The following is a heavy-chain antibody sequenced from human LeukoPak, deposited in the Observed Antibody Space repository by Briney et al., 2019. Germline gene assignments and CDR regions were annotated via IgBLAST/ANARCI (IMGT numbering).Heavy chain of an antibody. CDR2: SDPEDGEA. V-gene: IGHV1-24*01. J-gene: IGHJ4*02. CDR1: GYTLTELS. CDR3: ATDGGDY. D-gene: IGHD3-16*01. Sequence: GASVKVSCRVSGYTLTELSMHWVRQAPGKGLEWMGGSDPEDGEAIYAQKFQGRVTMTEDTSTDTAYMDLSSLRSEDTAVYYCATDGGDYWGQGTLVTVSS.